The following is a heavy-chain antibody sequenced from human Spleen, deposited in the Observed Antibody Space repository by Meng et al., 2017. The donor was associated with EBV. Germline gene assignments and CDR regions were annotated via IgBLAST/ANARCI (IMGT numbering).Heavy chain of an antibody. CDR1: GYTFTSYN. CDR3: ARDPGWYGGSY. Sequence: QVQLLESGFGLEEPWASVKVSCKASGYTFTSYNMNWVRQAPGHGLEWMGRIHPTNGNPTYAQAFRGRFVFSVDTSVSTAYLQITSVKAEDTAVYYCARDPGWYGGSYWGQGTLVTVSS. V-gene: IGHV7-4-1*02. CDR2: IHPTNGNP. J-gene: IGHJ4*02. D-gene: IGHD4-23*01.